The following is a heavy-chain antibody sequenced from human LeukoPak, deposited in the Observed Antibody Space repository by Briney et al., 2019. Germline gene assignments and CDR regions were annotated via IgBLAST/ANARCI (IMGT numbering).Heavy chain of an antibody. J-gene: IGHJ4*02. CDR1: GFSFDDFA. CDR3: ATRYASGPIADY. CDR2: ITWNGGTI. D-gene: IGHD3-10*01. Sequence: PGRSLRLSCAASGFSFDDFAMHWVRQAPGKGLVWVSGITWNGGTIDYADSVKGRFTISRDNAKNSLYLQMNSLRAEDTALYYCATRYASGPIADYWGQGTLVTVSS. V-gene: IGHV3-9*01.